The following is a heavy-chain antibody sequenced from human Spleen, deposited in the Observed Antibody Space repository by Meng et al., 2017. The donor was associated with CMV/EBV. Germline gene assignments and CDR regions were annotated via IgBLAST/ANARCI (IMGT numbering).Heavy chain of an antibody. CDR1: GGTFGNFA. Sequence: SGGTFGNFAIGWVRLAPGQGLEWMGGIIPIFGTQNYAQKFQGRVTITTDESTSTAYMELSGLRSEDTAMYYCARGPESEGILDYFDYWGQGTLVTVSS. V-gene: IGHV1-69*05. D-gene: IGHD3-3*01. CDR3: ARGPESEGILDYFDY. J-gene: IGHJ4*02. CDR2: IIPIFGTQ.